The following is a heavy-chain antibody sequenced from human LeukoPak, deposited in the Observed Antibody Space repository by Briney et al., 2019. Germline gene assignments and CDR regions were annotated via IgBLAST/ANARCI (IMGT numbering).Heavy chain of an antibody. CDR1: GYTFTDYF. CDR3: ARDVSRIVGYGLDI. D-gene: IGHD4-17*01. CDR2: VNPKSTGT. V-gene: IGHV1-2*02. J-gene: IGHJ3*02. Sequence: ASVKVSCKAPGYTFTDYFMHWVRQAPGQGLEWMGWVNPKSTGTNIAQKFRGRVTLTSDTSSSTVYMEMSRLTSDDTAVYYCARDVSRIVGYGLDIWGQGTMVTVSS.